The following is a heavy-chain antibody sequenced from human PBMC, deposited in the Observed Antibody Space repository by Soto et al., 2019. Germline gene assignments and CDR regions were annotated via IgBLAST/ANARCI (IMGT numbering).Heavy chain of an antibody. V-gene: IGHV1-46*03. Sequence: QVQLVQSGAEVKKPGASVNISCKTAGYTFINYYIHWVRQAPGQGLEWVGTINPSGGRTTYAEKFQGRLTVTRDTSTSTVYMDLSSLTSEDMAMYYCTRRLRGSPSSCDYWGQGTLVTVSS. CDR1: GYTFINYY. D-gene: IGHD3-10*01. CDR2: INPSGGRT. CDR3: TRRLRGSPSSCDY. J-gene: IGHJ4*02.